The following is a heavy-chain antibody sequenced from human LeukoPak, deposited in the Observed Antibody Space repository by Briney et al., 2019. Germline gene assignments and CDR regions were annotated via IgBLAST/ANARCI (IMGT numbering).Heavy chain of an antibody. V-gene: IGHV4-4*07. CDR1: GGSISSYY. J-gene: IGHJ4*02. D-gene: IGHD6-13*01. CDR3: ARATSYSRTLKFDY. Sequence: PSETLSLTCTVSGGSISSYYWSWIRQPAGKGLEWIGSIYHSGSTYYNPSLKSRVTISVDTSKNQFSLKLSSVTAADTAVYYCARATSYSRTLKFDYWGQGTLVTVSS. CDR2: IYHSGST.